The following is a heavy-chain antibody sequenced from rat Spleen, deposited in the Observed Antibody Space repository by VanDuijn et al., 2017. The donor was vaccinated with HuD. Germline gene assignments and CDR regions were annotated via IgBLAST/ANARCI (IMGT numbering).Heavy chain of an antibody. D-gene: IGHD4-3*01. J-gene: IGHJ2*01. CDR3: ATQSIIRVPLFDY. V-gene: IGHV5-31*01. CDR1: GITFNNFW. CDR2: ITPGGSTT. Sequence: EVQLVESGGGLVQPGRSLKLSCVASGITFNNFWMSWIRQAPGKGLEWVSSITPGGSTTYYPDSVKGRFTISRDNAKSTLYLQMDSLRSEDTATYYCATQSIIRVPLFDYWGQGVMVTVSS.